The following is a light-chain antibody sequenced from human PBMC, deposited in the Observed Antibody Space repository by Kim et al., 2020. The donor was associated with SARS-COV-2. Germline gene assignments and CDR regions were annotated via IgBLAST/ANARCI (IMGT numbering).Light chain of an antibody. Sequence: LTQPASVSGSPGQSITISCTGTSSDVGGHNYVCWYQQHPGKAPKLMIYDVSSRPSGVSNRFSGSKSGNTASLTISGLQAEDEADYYCSSYTSSSTWVFGGGTQLTVL. CDR1: SSDVGGHNY. CDR2: DVS. CDR3: SSYTSSSTWV. V-gene: IGLV2-14*03. J-gene: IGLJ3*02.